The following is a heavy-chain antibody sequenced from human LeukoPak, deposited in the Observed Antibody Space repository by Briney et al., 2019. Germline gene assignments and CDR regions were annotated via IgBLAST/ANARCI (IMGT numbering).Heavy chain of an antibody. J-gene: IGHJ5*02. D-gene: IGHD3-22*01. CDR3: AKDPNVDYYDSSGYRTNWFDP. Sequence: PGGSLRLSCAASGFTFSSYAMSWVRQAPGKGLEWVSAISGSGGSTYYADSVKGRFTISRDNSKNTVYLQMNSLRAEDTAVYYCAKDPNVDYYDSSGYRTNWFDPWGQGTLVTVSS. CDR1: GFTFSSYA. V-gene: IGHV3-23*01. CDR2: ISGSGGST.